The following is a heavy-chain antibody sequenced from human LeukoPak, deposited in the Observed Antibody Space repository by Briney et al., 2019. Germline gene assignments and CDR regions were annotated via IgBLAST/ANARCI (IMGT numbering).Heavy chain of an antibody. D-gene: IGHD2-15*01. CDR3: ARAKGYCTGGSCKRNFDY. Sequence: SETLSLTCSVSGGSISSGDYDWGWLRQRRGRGLEWIGYISYRGTAYYNPSLKSRVTISVDTSKNRFSLKVSSVTAADTAVYYCARAKGYCTGGSCKRNFDYWGQGTLVTVSS. J-gene: IGHJ4*02. CDR2: ISYRGTA. V-gene: IGHV4-30-4*01. CDR1: GGSISSGDYD.